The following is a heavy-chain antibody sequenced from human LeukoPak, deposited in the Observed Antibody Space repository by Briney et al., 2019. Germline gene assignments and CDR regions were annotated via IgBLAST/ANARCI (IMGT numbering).Heavy chain of an antibody. J-gene: IGHJ5*02. Sequence: RASVTVSFKAFGYTFTINYMHWVRQAPGQGHERMGVISPSGGSTTYSQKFQGRVTLTRDMSTSTDYLELSSLRSEDTAVYYCATEVRKYCTNGVCSEGSVDPWGQGTLVTVSS. CDR2: ISPSGGST. CDR3: ATEVRKYCTNGVCSEGSVDP. CDR1: GYTFTINY. D-gene: IGHD2-8*01. V-gene: IGHV1-46*01.